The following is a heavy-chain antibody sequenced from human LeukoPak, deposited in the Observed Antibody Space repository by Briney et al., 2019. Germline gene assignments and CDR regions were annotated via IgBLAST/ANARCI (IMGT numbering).Heavy chain of an antibody. CDR2: ISGNGGST. J-gene: IGHJ4*02. Sequence: GGSLRLSCAASGFTFGNYSMSCVRQAPGKGLEWVSFISGNGGSTYYADAVKGRFTISGDNSKTTLHLQMSSLRDEDTAVYYCAKDQKMHGDYWGQGTLVTVSS. V-gene: IGHV3-23*01. CDR3: AKDQKMHGDY. CDR1: GFTFGNYS.